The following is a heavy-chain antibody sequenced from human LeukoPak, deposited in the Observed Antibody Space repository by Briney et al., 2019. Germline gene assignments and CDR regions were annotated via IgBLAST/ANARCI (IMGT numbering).Heavy chain of an antibody. CDR1: GDSLSSYY. CDR3: AGGSTMIRGAADY. J-gene: IGHJ4*02. D-gene: IGHD3-10*01. CDR2: ISNSGST. V-gene: IGHV4-59*01. Sequence: PSETLSLTCNVSGDSLSSYYWSWIRQPPGKGLEWIGYISNSGSTNYNPSLKSRVTISVDTSKNQFSLKLSSVTAADTAVYFCAGGSTMIRGAADYWGQGTLVTVSS.